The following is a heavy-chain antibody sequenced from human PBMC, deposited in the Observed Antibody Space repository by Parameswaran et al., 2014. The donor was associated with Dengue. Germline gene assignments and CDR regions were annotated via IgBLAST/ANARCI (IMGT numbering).Heavy chain of an antibody. V-gene: IGHV4-4*02. CDR2: IYHSGST. CDR3: ARGLGYYYDSSGKN. D-gene: IGHD3-22*01. Sequence: WIRQPPGKGLEWIGEIYHSGSTNYNPSLKSRVTISVDKSKNQFSLKLSSVTAADTAVYYCARGLGYYYDSSGKNWGQGTLVTVSS. J-gene: IGHJ4*02.